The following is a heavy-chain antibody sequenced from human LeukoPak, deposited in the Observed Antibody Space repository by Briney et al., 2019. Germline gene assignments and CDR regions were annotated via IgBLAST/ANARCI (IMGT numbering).Heavy chain of an antibody. CDR2: ISAYNGNT. CDR3: ARKVTTVTHVYYYYGMDV. CDR1: ENTFTNYY. Sequence: GASVKVACKASENTFTNYYMHWVRQAPGQGLEWMGWISAYNGNTNYAQKLQGRVTMTTDTSTSTAYMELRSLRSDDTAVYYCARKVTTVTHVYYYYGMDVWGQGTTVTVSS. J-gene: IGHJ6*02. V-gene: IGHV1-18*04. D-gene: IGHD4-17*01.